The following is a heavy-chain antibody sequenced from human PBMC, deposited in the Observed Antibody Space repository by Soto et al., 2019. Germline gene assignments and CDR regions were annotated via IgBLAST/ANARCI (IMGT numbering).Heavy chain of an antibody. CDR1: GFTFSSYA. J-gene: IGHJ4*02. Sequence: GGSLRLSCAASGFTFSSYALHWVRQAPGKGLEWVAVVSNDGSDKSYADSVKGRFTISRDNSKNTLYLQMNSLRPEDTAVYYCAGPPYYYDSSGYYTAHFDYWGQGTLVTVSS. D-gene: IGHD3-22*01. CDR3: AGPPYYYDSSGYYTAHFDY. V-gene: IGHV3-30-3*01. CDR2: VSNDGSDK.